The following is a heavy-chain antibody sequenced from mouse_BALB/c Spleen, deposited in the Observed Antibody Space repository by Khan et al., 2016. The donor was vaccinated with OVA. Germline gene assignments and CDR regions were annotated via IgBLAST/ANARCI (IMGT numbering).Heavy chain of an antibody. CDR2: ISFSGST. CDR3: TRSVYYADAYAMDY. CDR1: GYSITSDFA. J-gene: IGHJ4*01. D-gene: IGHD2-13*01. Sequence: EVQLVESGPGLVKPSQSLSLTCTVTGYSITSDFAWNWVRQFPGNKLEWMGYISFSGSTSYDPSLKSRLSITRDKAKNQFFLQLSSVTTEDTATYFCTRSVYYADAYAMDYCGHGTSVTVSS. V-gene: IGHV3-2*02.